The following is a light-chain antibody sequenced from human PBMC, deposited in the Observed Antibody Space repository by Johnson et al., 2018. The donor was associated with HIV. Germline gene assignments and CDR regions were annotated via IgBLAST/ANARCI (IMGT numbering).Light chain of an antibody. J-gene: IGLJ1*01. V-gene: IGLV1-51*02. CDR1: SSNFGNDY. CDR2: EDN. Sequence: QSVLTQPPSVSAAPGQKVTISCSTTSSNFGNDYVSWYQQLPGTAPKLLIYEDNKRPSGIPDRFSGSKSGTSATLAITGLQPGDEADYYCATWDNSLKTGGVFGAGTKVTVL. CDR3: ATWDNSLKTGGV.